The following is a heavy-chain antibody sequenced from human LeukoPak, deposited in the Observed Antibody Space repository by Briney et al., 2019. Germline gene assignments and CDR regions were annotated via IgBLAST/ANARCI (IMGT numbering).Heavy chain of an antibody. CDR3: ARVSRGGWSYYFDY. CDR1: GGSISSGGYS. J-gene: IGHJ4*02. V-gene: IGHV4-30-2*01. D-gene: IGHD6-19*01. Sequence: PSETLSLTCAVSGGSISSGGYSWSWIRQPPGKGLEWIGYIYHSGSTYYNPSLKSRVTISVDKSKNQFSLKLSSVTAADTAVYYCARVSRGGWSYYFDYWGQGTLVTVSS. CDR2: IYHSGST.